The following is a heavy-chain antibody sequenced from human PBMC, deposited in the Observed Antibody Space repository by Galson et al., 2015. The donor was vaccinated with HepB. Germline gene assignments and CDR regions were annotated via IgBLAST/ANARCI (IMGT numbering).Heavy chain of an antibody. D-gene: IGHD1-26*01. Sequence: SETLSLTCTVSGGSISSSSYYWGWIRQPPGKGLEWIGSIYYSGSTHYNPSLKSRVTISVDTSKNQFSLKLSSVTAADTTVYYCARRVVGARDAFDIWGQGTMVTVSS. CDR3: ARRVVGARDAFDI. CDR2: IYYSGST. J-gene: IGHJ3*02. CDR1: GGSISSSSYY. V-gene: IGHV4-39*01.